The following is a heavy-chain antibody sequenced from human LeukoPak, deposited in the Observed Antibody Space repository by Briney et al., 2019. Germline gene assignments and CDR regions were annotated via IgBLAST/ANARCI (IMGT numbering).Heavy chain of an antibody. CDR1: GGSFSGYY. Sequence: PSETLSLTCAVYGGSFSGYYWSWIRQPPGKGLEWIGEINHSGSTNYNPSLKSRVTISVDTSKNQFSLKLSFVTAADTAVYYCARAPPSYSGSYYGYWGQGTLVTVSS. CDR2: INHSGST. D-gene: IGHD1-26*01. J-gene: IGHJ4*02. V-gene: IGHV4-34*01. CDR3: ARAPPSYSGSYYGY.